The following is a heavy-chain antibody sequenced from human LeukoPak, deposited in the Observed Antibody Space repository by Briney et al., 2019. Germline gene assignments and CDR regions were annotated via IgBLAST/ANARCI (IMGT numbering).Heavy chain of an antibody. V-gene: IGHV5-51*01. D-gene: IGHD3-9*01. J-gene: IGHJ4*02. Sequence: GESLKISCRDSGNTFTTSWIGWVRQMPGKGLEWMGIIYSGDSDTRYSPSFQGQVTISVDKSISTAYLQWSSLQASDTAMYYCVRLRVLRYFDWFDYWGQGTLVTVSS. CDR2: IYSGDSDT. CDR1: GNTFTTSW. CDR3: VRLRVLRYFDWFDY.